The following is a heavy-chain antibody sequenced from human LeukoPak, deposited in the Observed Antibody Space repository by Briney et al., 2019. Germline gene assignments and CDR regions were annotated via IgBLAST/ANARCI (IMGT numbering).Heavy chain of an antibody. J-gene: IGHJ4*02. D-gene: IGHD5-12*01. V-gene: IGHV4-39*02. Sequence: SETLSLTCIVSGGSISSGAYYWAWIRQPPGKGLEWIGSIYYSGSTYYNPSLKSRVTISVDTSKNQFSLKLSSVTAADTAVYYCARDRTAGGYDPNPFDYWGQGTLVTVSS. CDR1: GGSISSGAYY. CDR2: IYYSGST. CDR3: ARDRTAGGYDPNPFDY.